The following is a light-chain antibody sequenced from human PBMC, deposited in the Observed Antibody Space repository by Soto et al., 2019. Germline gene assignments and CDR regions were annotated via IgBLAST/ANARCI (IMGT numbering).Light chain of an antibody. Sequence: DIQMTQSPSTLSASVGYRVTITCRASQSISSWLAWYQQKPGKAPKLLIYKASSLESGVPSRISGSGSGTEFTLTISSLQPDDFATYYCQQYNSYLTFGGGTKVEIK. CDR1: QSISSW. CDR3: QQYNSYLT. J-gene: IGKJ4*01. V-gene: IGKV1-5*03. CDR2: KAS.